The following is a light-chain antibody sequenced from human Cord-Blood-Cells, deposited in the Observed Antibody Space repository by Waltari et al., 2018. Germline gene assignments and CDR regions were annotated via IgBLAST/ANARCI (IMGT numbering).Light chain of an antibody. J-gene: IGKJ1*01. CDR2: EVS. Sequence: DIVMTQTPLSLSVTPGQPASISCKSTQSLLHRDGKTYSYWYLQKPGQSPQLLLYEVSNRFSGVPDRFSGSGSGTDFTLKISRVEAEDVGVYYCMQSIQLPRTFGQGTKVEIK. CDR1: QSLLHRDGKTY. V-gene: IGKV2D-29*02. CDR3: MQSIQLPRT.